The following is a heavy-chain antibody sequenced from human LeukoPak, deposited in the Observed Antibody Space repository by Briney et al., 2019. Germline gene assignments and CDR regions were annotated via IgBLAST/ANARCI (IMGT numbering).Heavy chain of an antibody. J-gene: IGHJ4*02. CDR2: IIPILGIA. Sequence: ASVKVSCKASGGTFSSYAISWVRQAPGQGLEWMGRIIPILGIANYAQKFQGRVTITADKSTSTAYMELSSLRSEDTAVHYCASVVDDYGGNLDDLPDDYWGQGTLVTVSS. V-gene: IGHV1-69*04. CDR3: ASVVDDYGGNLDDLPDDY. D-gene: IGHD4-23*01. CDR1: GGTFSSYA.